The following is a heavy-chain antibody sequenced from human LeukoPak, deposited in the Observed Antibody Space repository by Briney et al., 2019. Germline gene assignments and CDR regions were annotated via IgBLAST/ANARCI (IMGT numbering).Heavy chain of an antibody. CDR3: ARSGIPQRYSSGWSRGDYFDY. D-gene: IGHD6-19*01. V-gene: IGHV1-69*05. CDR2: IIPIFGTA. Sequence: ASVKVSCKASGGTFISYAISWVRQAPGQGLEWVGRIIPIFGTANYAQKFQGRVTITTDESTSTAYMELSSLRSEDTAVYYCARSGIPQRYSSGWSRGDYFDYWGQGTLVTVSS. CDR1: GGTFISYA. J-gene: IGHJ4*02.